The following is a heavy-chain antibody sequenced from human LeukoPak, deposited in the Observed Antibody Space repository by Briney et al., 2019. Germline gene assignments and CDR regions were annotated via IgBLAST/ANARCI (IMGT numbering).Heavy chain of an antibody. J-gene: IGHJ4*02. CDR3: ARDYGDY. Sequence: PSETLSLTCAVSGYSISSGYYWGWIRQPPGKGLEWIGYIYYSGSTNYNPSLKSQVTISVDTSKNQFSLKLSSVTAADTAVYYCARDYGDYWGQGTLVTVSS. CDR1: GYSISSGYY. D-gene: IGHD3-10*01. V-gene: IGHV4-61*01. CDR2: IYYSGST.